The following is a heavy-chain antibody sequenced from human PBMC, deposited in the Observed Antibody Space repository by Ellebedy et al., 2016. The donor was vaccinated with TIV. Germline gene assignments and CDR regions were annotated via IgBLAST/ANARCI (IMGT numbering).Heavy chain of an antibody. CDR2: IYSSGST. J-gene: IGHJ4*02. CDR3: ARDTSGWPGY. V-gene: IGHV4-4*07. Sequence: MPSETLSLTCTVSGGSITFSYWTWIRQPAGKGLEWIGRIYSSGSTNYNPSLKSRVTMSVDTSKNQFSLKVTSVTAADTAVYYCARDTSGWPGYWGQGTLVTVSS. D-gene: IGHD6-19*01. CDR1: GGSITFSY.